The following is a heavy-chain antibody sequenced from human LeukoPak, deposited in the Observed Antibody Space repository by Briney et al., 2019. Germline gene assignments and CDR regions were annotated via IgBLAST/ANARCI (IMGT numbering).Heavy chain of an antibody. Sequence: GGSLRLSCAASGFTVSSNYMSWVRQAPGKGLEWVSVIYSGGSTYYADSVKGRFTISRDNSKNTLYLQMNSLSAEDTAVYYCARDLHQEYFDYWGQGTLVTVSS. V-gene: IGHV3-66*01. CDR3: ARDLHQEYFDY. J-gene: IGHJ4*02. CDR1: GFTVSSNY. CDR2: IYSGGST.